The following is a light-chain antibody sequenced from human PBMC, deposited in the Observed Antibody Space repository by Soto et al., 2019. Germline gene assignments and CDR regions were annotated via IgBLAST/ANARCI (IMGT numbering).Light chain of an antibody. CDR1: SSDVGGYNY. J-gene: IGLJ1*01. CDR3: SSYTSSSTLEV. Sequence: QSVLTQPASVSGSPGQSITISCTGTSSDVGGYNYVSWYQQHPGKAPKLMIYDVSNRPSGVSNRFSGSKSGNTASLTISGFQAEDEADYYCSSYTSSSTLEVFGTGTRSPS. CDR2: DVS. V-gene: IGLV2-14*01.